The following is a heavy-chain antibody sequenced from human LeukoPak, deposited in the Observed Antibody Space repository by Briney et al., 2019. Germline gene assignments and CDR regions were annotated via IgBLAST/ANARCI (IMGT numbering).Heavy chain of an antibody. CDR3: ARDLYYYDSSGQGWFDP. Sequence: ASVKVSCKASGYTFTSYYMHWVRQAPGQRLEWMGWINAGNGNTKYSQKFQGRVTITRDTSASTAYMELSSLRSEDTAVYYCARDLYYYDSSGQGWFDPWGQGTLVTVSS. V-gene: IGHV1-3*01. D-gene: IGHD3-22*01. CDR1: GYTFTSYY. J-gene: IGHJ5*02. CDR2: INAGNGNT.